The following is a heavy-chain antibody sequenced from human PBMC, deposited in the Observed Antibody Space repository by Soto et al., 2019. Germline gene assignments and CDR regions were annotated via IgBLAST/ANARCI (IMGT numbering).Heavy chain of an antibody. V-gene: IGHV4-39*07. Sequence: QLQLQESGPGLVKPSETLSLTCSVSGDSISTSNYYWGWIRQPPGKGLGWIGHLFYSGGTYYNPSLKGRVSISVDTSKNEFSLKLTSITAADTAIYFCARRGGGDYLFDSWGQGILVTVSS. CDR3: ARRGGGDYLFDS. CDR2: LFYSGGT. J-gene: IGHJ4*02. D-gene: IGHD4-17*01. CDR1: GDSISTSNYY.